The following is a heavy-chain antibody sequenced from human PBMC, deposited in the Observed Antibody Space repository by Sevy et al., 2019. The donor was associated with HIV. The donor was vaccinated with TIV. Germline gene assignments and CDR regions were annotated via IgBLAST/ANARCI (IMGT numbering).Heavy chain of an antibody. CDR1: GFTVSSNS. Sequence: GGSLRLSCATSGFTVSSNSMSWVRQAPGKGLEWVSVISGGLRTYYADSVKGRFTISRDNSENTLYLQMSSLKAEDTAVYYCTRDQWDNGSARFYFASWGQGTLVTVSS. D-gene: IGHD3-10*01. CDR3: TRDQWDNGSARFYFAS. V-gene: IGHV3-53*01. J-gene: IGHJ4*02. CDR2: ISGGLRT.